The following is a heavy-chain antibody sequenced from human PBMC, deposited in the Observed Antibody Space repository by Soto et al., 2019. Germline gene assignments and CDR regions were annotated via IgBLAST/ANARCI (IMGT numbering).Heavy chain of an antibody. CDR2: ISSSSSTI. Sequence: VQLVESGGGLVQPGGSLRLSCAASGFTFSSYSMNWVRQAPGKGLEWVSYISSSSSTIYYADSVKGRFTISRDNAKNSLYLQMNSLRAEDTAVYYCARDYDYSNYYYYYYYMDVWGKGTTVTVSS. D-gene: IGHD4-4*01. CDR3: ARDYDYSNYYYYYYYMDV. V-gene: IGHV3-48*01. J-gene: IGHJ6*03. CDR1: GFTFSSYS.